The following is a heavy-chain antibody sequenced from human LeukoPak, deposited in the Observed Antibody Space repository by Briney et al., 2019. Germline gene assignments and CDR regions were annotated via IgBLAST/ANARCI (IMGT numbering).Heavy chain of an antibody. CDR3: AIDWGMTTNSNNWFDP. J-gene: IGHJ5*02. D-gene: IGHD4-11*01. V-gene: IGHV3-23*01. CDR2: ISGSGGST. CDR1: GFTFSSYA. Sequence: GGSLRLSCAASGFTFSSYAMSWVRQAPGKWLEWVSAISGSGGSTYYADSVKGRFTISRDNSKNTLYLQMNSLRAEDTAVYYCAIDWGMTTNSNNWFDPWGQGTLVTVSS.